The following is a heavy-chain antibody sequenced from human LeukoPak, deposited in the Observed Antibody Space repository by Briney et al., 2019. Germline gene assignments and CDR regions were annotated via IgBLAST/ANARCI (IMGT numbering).Heavy chain of an antibody. J-gene: IGHJ4*02. Sequence: SETLSLTCTVSGGSLSTSGYYWGWIRQLPGKGLEYFASIDSSGTAYYNPSLQSRVTISADTSKNQFSLKLSSVTAADTAVYYCTRDRGQWLVDYWGQGTLVTVSS. CDR2: IDSSGTA. CDR1: GGSLSTSGYY. CDR3: TRDRGQWLVDY. D-gene: IGHD6-19*01. V-gene: IGHV4-39*07.